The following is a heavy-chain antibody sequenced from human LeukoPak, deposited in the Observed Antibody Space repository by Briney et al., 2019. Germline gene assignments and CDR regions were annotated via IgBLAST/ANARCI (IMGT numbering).Heavy chain of an antibody. CDR2: IYPGDSDT. Sequence: GESLKISCRGSADSSISDCIGWVRQMPGKGLEWMGIIYPGDSDTRYSPSFQGQVTISADKSISTAYLQWRSLKPSDSAMYYCARMPYSYVSTGPIDYWGQGPLVSVFS. D-gene: IGHD3-22*01. CDR1: ADSSISDC. CDR3: ARMPYSYVSTGPIDY. J-gene: IGHJ4*02. V-gene: IGHV5-51*01.